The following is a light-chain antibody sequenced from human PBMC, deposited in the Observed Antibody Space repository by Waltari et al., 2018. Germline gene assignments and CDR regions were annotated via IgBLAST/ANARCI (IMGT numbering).Light chain of an antibody. V-gene: IGKV3-15*01. CDR3: QQYDNWPPYT. CDR1: QSVNSN. J-gene: IGKJ2*01. CDR2: TAS. Sequence: EIVMTQPPATLSVSPGDRANISCRASQSVNSNLAWYQQKPGQAPRLLIYTASTRATGVPARFSGSGSGTHFTLTISSLQSEDFAVYYCQQYDNWPPYTFGQGTNLEIK.